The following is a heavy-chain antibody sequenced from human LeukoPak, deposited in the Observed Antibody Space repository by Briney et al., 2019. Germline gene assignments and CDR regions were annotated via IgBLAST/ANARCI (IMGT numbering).Heavy chain of an antibody. V-gene: IGHV3-66*02. Sequence: GGSLTLSCAASGFTVSSNYMSWVRQAPGKGLEWVSVIYSGGSTYYADSVKGRFTISRDNSKNTLYLQMNSLRAEDTAVYYCARDSLWFGELLYFDYWGQGTLVTVSS. CDR3: ARDSLWFGELLYFDY. J-gene: IGHJ4*02. CDR2: IYSGGST. D-gene: IGHD3-10*01. CDR1: GFTVSSNY.